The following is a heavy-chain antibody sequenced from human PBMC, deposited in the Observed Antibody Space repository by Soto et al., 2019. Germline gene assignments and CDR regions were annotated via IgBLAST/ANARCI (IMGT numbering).Heavy chain of an antibody. D-gene: IGHD1-26*01. CDR2: IGTVGDT. CDR1: GFTFDSYD. CDR3: ARGAPTGSFLFDY. J-gene: IGHJ4*02. Sequence: EVQLVESGGGLVRPGGSLRLSCAASGFTFDSYDMHWVRQAAGKPLEWVSSIGTVGDTYYQDSVKGRFTFSRDNGKSSLSLQMNSLRVEDTAIYSCARGAPTGSFLFDYWGQGILVAVSS. V-gene: IGHV3-13*01.